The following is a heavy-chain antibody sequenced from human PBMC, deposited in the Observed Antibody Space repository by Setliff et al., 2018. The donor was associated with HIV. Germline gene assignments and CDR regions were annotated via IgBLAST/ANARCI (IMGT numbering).Heavy chain of an antibody. J-gene: IGHJ6*03. V-gene: IGHV4-39*07. D-gene: IGHD5-18*01. CDR1: GGSISSSNYY. Sequence: PSETLSLTCSVSGGSISSSNYYWSLIRQSPGKGLEWIGFIYETGSTYYNPSLKSRVSISIDTSKNQFSLKLSSVTAADTAVYFCARDGYTNGYGYYYFYMDAWGKGTTVTVSS. CDR2: IYETGST. CDR3: ARDGYTNGYGYYYFYMDA.